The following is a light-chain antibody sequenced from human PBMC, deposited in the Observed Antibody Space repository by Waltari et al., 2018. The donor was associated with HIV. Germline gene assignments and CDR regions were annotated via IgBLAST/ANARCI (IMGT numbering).Light chain of an antibody. CDR1: CRDLGYFDS. Sequence: QSALTQPRSVSGSPGQAVTIVCPGTCRDLGYFDSVSWYLQYQGKAPQVIIYEVNQRPSGVPDRLTGSKSGITASLTISGLQSEDEADYYCCSYAGAYTYVFGTGTKVNVL. CDR3: CSYAGAYTYV. CDR2: EVN. J-gene: IGLJ1*01. V-gene: IGLV2-11*01.